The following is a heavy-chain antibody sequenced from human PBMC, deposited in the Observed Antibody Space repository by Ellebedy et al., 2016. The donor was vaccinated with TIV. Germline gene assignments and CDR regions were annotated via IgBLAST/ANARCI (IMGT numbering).Heavy chain of an antibody. CDR2: VNHSGST. CDR3: ARGVPLVVLDY. V-gene: IGHV4-34*01. D-gene: IGHD3-9*01. CDR1: GESFSDYH. J-gene: IGHJ4*02. Sequence: MPSETLSLTCAVYGESFSDYHWTWIRQPPGKGLQWIGEVNHSGSTNYNPSLKSRVAISIDTSKNQFSLNLSSVTAADTAVYYCARGVPLVVLDYWGQGILATVSS.